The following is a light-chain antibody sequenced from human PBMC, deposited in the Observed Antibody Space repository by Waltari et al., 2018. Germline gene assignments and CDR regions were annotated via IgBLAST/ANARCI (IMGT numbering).Light chain of an antibody. J-gene: IGLJ2*01. Sequence: CTGSSSNIGTGYDVHWYQQLPGTAPKLLIYGNNNRPSGVPDRFSGSKSGTSASLAITGLQAEDEADYYCQSYDKSLSGVVFGGGTKLTVV. CDR2: GNN. CDR1: SSNIGTGYD. V-gene: IGLV1-40*01. CDR3: QSYDKSLSGVV.